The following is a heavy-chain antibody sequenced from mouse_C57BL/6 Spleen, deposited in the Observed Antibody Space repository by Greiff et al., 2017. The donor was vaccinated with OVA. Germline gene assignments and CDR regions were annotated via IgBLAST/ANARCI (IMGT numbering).Heavy chain of an antibody. V-gene: IGHV1-59*01. CDR3: ARTGKTYGNYDWYFDV. J-gene: IGHJ1*03. D-gene: IGHD2-1*01. Sequence: QVQLQQSGAELVRPGTSVKLSCKASGYTFTSYWMHWVKQRPGQGLEWIGVIDPSDSYTNYNQKFKGKATLTVDTSSSTAYMQLSSLTSEDSAVYYCARTGKTYGNYDWYFDVWGTGTTVTVSS. CDR1: GYTFTSYW. CDR2: IDPSDSYT.